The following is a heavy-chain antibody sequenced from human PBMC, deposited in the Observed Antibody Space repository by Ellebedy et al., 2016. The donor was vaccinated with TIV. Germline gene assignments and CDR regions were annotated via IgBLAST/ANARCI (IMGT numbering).Heavy chain of an antibody. V-gene: IGHV1-2*02. CDR1: GYTFTGYY. D-gene: IGHD6-6*01. CDR3: ARDQGEQLVRPYYYYGMDV. J-gene: IGHJ6*02. CDR2: INPNSGAT. Sequence: ASVKVSCKASGYTFTGYYMHWVRQAPGQGLEWMGWINPNSGATNYAQKFQGRVTMTRDTSISTAYMELSRLRSDDTAVYYCARDQGEQLVRPYYYYGMDVWGQGTTVTVSS.